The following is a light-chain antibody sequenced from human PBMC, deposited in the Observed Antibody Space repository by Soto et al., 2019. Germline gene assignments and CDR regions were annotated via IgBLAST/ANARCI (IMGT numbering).Light chain of an antibody. V-gene: IGKV1-39*01. J-gene: IGKJ4*01. CDR2: AAS. CDR1: QSISTY. Sequence: DVQMTQSPSSLSASVGDRVTITCRASQSISTYLNWYQQKPGKAPSLLIFAASTLQSGVPSRFSGSGSGTDFTLGTSSPQADDFATYYCQQTDSSPFTFGGGTKVDIK. CDR3: QQTDSSPFT.